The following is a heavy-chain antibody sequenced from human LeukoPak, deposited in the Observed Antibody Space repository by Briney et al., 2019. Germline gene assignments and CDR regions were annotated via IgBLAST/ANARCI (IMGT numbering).Heavy chain of an antibody. CDR3: AKDLGTIIVIPTGDY. CDR2: IIGSGTNT. V-gene: IGHV3-23*01. Sequence: PGGSLRLSCAASGFTFSNSVMNWVRQAPGKGLEWVSDIIGSGTNTYYADSVKGRFTISRDNSKNTLYLQMNSLRAEDTAVYYCAKDLGTIIVIPTGDYWGQGTLVTVSS. J-gene: IGHJ4*02. CDR1: GFTFSNSV. D-gene: IGHD3-22*01.